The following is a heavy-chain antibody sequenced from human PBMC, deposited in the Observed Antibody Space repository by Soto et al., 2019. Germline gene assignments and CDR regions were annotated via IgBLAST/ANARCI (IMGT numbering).Heavy chain of an antibody. J-gene: IGHJ4*02. D-gene: IGHD2-15*01. Sequence: EVQLVESGGGLVQPGGSLRLSCAASGFTFSDHYMDWVRQAPGKGLEWIGRIRNKAKSYTTEYAASVKGRFTVSRDDSRSSLYLQMDSLKTEDTAVYYCARAGAYCNGGTCHYSFDHWGQGTLVTVSS. V-gene: IGHV3-72*01. CDR3: ARAGAYCNGGTCHYSFDH. CDR1: GFTFSDHY. CDR2: IRNKAKSYTT.